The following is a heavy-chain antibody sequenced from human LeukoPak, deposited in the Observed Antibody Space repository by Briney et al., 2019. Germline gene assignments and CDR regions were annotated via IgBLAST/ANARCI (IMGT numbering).Heavy chain of an antibody. J-gene: IGHJ4*02. V-gene: IGHV4-39*01. CDR2: IYYSGST. CDR3: ASENSSSWPRIDY. Sequence: PSETLSLTCTVSGGSISSSSYYWGWIRQPPGKGLEWIGSIYYSGSTYYNPSLKSRVTISVDTSKNQFSLKLSSVTAADTAVYYCASENSSSWPRIDYWGQGTLVTVSS. D-gene: IGHD6-13*01. CDR1: GGSISSSSYY.